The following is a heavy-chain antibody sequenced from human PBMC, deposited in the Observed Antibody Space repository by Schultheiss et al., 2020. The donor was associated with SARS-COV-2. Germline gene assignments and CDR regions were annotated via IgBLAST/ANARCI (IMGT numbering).Heavy chain of an antibody. CDR2: IIPIFGTA. CDR3: ARAEKAVAGYYYYGMDV. V-gene: IGHV1-69*13. Sequence: SVKVSCKASGGTFSSYAISWVRQAPGQGLEWMGGIIPIFGTANYAQKFQGRVTITADESTSTAYMELSSLRSEDTAVYYCARAEKAVAGYYYYGMDVWGQGTTVTVS. CDR1: GGTFSSYA. J-gene: IGHJ6*02. D-gene: IGHD6-19*01.